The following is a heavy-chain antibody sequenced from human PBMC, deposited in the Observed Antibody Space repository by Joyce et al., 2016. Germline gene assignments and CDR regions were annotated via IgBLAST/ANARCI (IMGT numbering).Heavy chain of an antibody. CDR3: VRVRATSYGDLVWFDP. CDR1: GFIFDDFG. V-gene: IGHV3-20*04. D-gene: IGHD5-18*01. Sequence: EVRLVESGGGVVRPGGSLRLSCAASGFIFDDFGMNWVRKRPGKGLGWISGVNCSGTSKGYAASEKGRFTISRDNAKNSLSLQRRTLRAEDTAIYYCVRVRATSYGDLVWFDPWGQGTLVTVSS. CDR2: VNCSGTSK. J-gene: IGHJ5*02.